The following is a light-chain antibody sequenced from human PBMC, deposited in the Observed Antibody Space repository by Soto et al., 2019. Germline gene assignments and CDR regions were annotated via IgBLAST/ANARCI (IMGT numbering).Light chain of an antibody. V-gene: IGKV1-9*01. CDR3: QQLSRYPLT. CDR2: SAS. J-gene: IGKJ4*01. CDR1: QALSNY. Sequence: DIQLTQSPSVLSASVGDTVTITCLASQALSNYLAWYQQKPGKAPDLLIYSASTLQSGVPSRFSGSGSETELSITIRALQPEDFETYYCQQLSRYPLTFGGGTKVDIK.